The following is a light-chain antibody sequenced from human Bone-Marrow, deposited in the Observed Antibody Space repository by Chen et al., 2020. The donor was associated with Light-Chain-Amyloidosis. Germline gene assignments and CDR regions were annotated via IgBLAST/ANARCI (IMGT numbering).Light chain of an antibody. J-gene: IGKJ2*01. Sequence: DIVMTQSPDSLAVSLGERSTINCKSSQSVLFSSNNKNYLAWYQQKPGQPPKLLIYWASTRYSGVPDRFSGSGSGTDFTLTISSLQDEDVAVYYCQQYYDSPYAFGQGTKVESK. CDR3: QQYYDSPYA. CDR2: WAS. CDR1: QSVLFSSNNKNY. V-gene: IGKV4-1*01.